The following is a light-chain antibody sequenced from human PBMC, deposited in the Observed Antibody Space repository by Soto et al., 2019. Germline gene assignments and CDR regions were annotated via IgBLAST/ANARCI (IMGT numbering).Light chain of an antibody. CDR2: LNSDGSH. V-gene: IGLV4-69*01. Sequence: PVLTQSPSASASLGASVKLTCTLSSGHSSYAIAWHQQKPEKGPRYLMKLNSDGSHSKGDGIPDRFSGSSSGAERYLTISSLQSEDEADYYCQTWGTGIQIFGGGTKVTVL. CDR1: SGHSSYA. J-gene: IGLJ2*01. CDR3: QTWGTGIQI.